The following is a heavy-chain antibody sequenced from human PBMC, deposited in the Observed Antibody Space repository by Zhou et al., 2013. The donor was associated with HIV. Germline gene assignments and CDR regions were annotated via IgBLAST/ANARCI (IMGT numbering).Heavy chain of an antibody. CDR1: GGTFSSYA. J-gene: IGHJ6*04. D-gene: IGHD2-2*01. V-gene: IGHV1-69*04. Sequence: QVQLVQSGAEVKKPGSSVKVSCKASGGTFSSYAISWVRQAPGQGLEWMGRIIPILGIANYAQKFQGRVTITADKSTSTAYMELSSLRSEDTAVYYCARIYCSSTSCYSGMDVWGKGTTVTVSS. CDR3: ARIYCSSTSCYSGMDV. CDR2: IIPILGIA.